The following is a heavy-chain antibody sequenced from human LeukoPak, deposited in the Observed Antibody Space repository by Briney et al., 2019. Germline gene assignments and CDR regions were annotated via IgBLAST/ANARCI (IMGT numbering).Heavy chain of an antibody. CDR2: INPDGTTT. CDR3: ARDRDVVVPAAIDY. Sequence: GGSLRLSCAASGFTFSTYWMHWVRQAPGKGLVWVSRINPDGTTTSYADSVKGRFTISRDNAKNSLYLQMNSLRAEDTAVYYCARDRDVVVPAAIDYWGQGTLVTVSS. J-gene: IGHJ4*02. V-gene: IGHV3-74*01. D-gene: IGHD2-2*01. CDR1: GFTFSTYW.